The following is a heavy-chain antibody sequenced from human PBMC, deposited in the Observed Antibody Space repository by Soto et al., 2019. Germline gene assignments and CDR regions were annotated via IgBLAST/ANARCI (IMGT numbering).Heavy chain of an antibody. V-gene: IGHV4-31*03. CDR3: ARSSGSYPRDGVIDY. D-gene: IGHD1-26*01. CDR1: GGSISSGGSY. Sequence: QVQLQESGPGLVKTSQTLSLTCTVSGGSISSGGSYWSWIRQHPGKCLEWIGYIYYSGSTYYNPSIKSRVTIPVDTSKNQCSLKLSSVTAADTAVYYCARSSGSYPRDGVIDYWGQGTLVTVSS. J-gene: IGHJ4*02. CDR2: IYYSGST.